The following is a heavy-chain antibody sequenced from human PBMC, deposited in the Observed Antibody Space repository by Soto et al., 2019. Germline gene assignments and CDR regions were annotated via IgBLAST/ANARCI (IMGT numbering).Heavy chain of an antibody. V-gene: IGHV4-30-2*01. CDR2: IYDSGST. CDR1: GGSISSGGYS. J-gene: IGHJ4*02. Sequence: PSETLSLTCAVSGGSISSGGYSWSWIRQPPGKGLEWIGYIYDSGSTYYNPSLKSRVTISVDRSKNQFSLKLSSVTAADTAVYYCARGALRWSTSWDFDYWGQGILVTVS. CDR3: ARGALRWSTSWDFDY. D-gene: IGHD4-17*01.